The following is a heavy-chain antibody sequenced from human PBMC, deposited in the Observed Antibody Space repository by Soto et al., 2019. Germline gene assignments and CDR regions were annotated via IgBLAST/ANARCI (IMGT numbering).Heavy chain of an antibody. Sequence: SVKVSCKASGCTFSSYAISWVRQAPGQGLEWMGGIIPIFGTANYAQQFQGRVTITADESTRTAYMELSSLRSADTAVYYCARQGTYGSSEYYFDYRGKGTLVTVSS. CDR2: IIPIFGTA. CDR3: ARQGTYGSSEYYFDY. V-gene: IGHV1-69*13. CDR1: GCTFSSYA. J-gene: IGHJ4*02. D-gene: IGHD3-22*01.